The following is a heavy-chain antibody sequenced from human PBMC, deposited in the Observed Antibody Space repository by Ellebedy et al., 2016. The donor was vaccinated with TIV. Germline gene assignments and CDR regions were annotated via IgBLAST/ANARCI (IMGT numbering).Heavy chain of an antibody. CDR1: GGSISSYY. J-gene: IGHJ3*02. CDR2: IYYSGTT. D-gene: IGHD5-24*01. CDR3: ARARDMASYDPFDI. Sequence: SETLSLTXTVSGGSISSYYWSWVRQPPGKGLEWIGYIYYSGTTYYNPSLKGRVTISVDTAKNQFSLKLTSVTAADTAVYYCARARDMASYDPFDIWGQGTMVTVSS. V-gene: IGHV4-59*01.